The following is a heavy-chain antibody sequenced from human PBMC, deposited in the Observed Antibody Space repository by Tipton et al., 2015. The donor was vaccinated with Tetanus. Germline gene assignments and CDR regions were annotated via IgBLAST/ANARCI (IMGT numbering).Heavy chain of an antibody. J-gene: IGHJ4*02. D-gene: IGHD3-3*01. CDR2: IYESGDT. CDR1: GGSIRGGTFY. Sequence: LRLSCPVSGGSIRGGTFYWGWVRQPPGKGLGWIGSIYESGDTYYIPSLKSRVTISVDTSKNQFSLNLNSMAAADTGVYYCARHQSGYFTPFDYWGQGNLVTVSS. CDR3: ARHQSGYFTPFDY. V-gene: IGHV4-39*01.